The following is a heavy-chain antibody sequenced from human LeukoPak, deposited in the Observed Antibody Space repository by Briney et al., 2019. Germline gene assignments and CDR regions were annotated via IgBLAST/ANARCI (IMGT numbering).Heavy chain of an antibody. V-gene: IGHV1-46*01. CDR2: INPSGGST. CDR3: ARSIAVAGTGDY. J-gene: IGHJ4*02. D-gene: IGHD6-19*01. CDR1: GYTFTSYY. Sequence: GASVKVSCKASGYTFTSYYMHWVRQAPGQGLEWMGIINPSGGSTSYAQKFQGRVTMTRDTSTSTVYMELSRLRSEDTAVYYCARSIAVAGTGDYWGQGTLVTVSS.